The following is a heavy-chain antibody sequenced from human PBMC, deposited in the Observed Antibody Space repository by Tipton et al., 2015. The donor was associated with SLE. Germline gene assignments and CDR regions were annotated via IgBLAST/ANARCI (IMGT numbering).Heavy chain of an antibody. CDR2: INPNSGGT. Sequence: QVQLVQSGAEVKKPGASVKVSCKASGYTFTSYGISWVRQAPGQGLEWMGWINPNSGGTNYAQKFQGRVTMTRDTSISTAYMELSRLRSDDTAVYYCARDVSSSWSNFDYWGQGTLVTVSS. V-gene: IGHV1-2*02. CDR3: ARDVSSSWSNFDY. CDR1: GYTFTSYG. J-gene: IGHJ4*02. D-gene: IGHD6-13*01.